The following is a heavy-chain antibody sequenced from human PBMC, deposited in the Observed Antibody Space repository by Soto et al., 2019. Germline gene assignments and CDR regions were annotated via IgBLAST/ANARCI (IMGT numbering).Heavy chain of an antibody. CDR3: ATVGYCSSTSCQTRYYYYGMDV. Sequence: LRLSCAASGFTFSDYSMNWVRQAPGKGLEWVSYISRSGSDIYYADSVKGRFTISRDNAKNSLFLQMNSLRAEDTAVYYCATVGYCSSTSCQTRYYYYGMDVWGQGTTVTVSS. V-gene: IGHV3-11*01. CDR2: ISRSGSDI. CDR1: GFTFSDYS. D-gene: IGHD2-2*03. J-gene: IGHJ6*02.